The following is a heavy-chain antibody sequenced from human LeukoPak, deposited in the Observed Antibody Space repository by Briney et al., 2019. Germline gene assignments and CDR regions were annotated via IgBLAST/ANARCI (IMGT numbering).Heavy chain of an antibody. Sequence: GGSLRLSCAASGFTFSSYSMNWVRQAPGKGLEWVSSISSSSSYIYYADSVKGRFTISRDNAKNSLYLQMNSLRAEDTAVYYCARYHRYYDILTGPEAYGMDVWGQGTTVTVSS. V-gene: IGHV3-21*01. CDR2: ISSSSSYI. CDR3: ARYHRYYDILTGPEAYGMDV. J-gene: IGHJ6*02. CDR1: GFTFSSYS. D-gene: IGHD3-9*01.